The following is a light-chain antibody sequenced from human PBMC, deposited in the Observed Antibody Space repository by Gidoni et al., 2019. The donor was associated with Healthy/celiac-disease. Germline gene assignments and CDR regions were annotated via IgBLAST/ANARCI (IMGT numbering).Light chain of an antibody. J-gene: IGLJ1*01. CDR3: QSYDSSLSGFYV. CDR1: SFNIRAGYD. Sequence: QSVLTQPPSMSGAPRTRVTISCTRSSFNIRAGYDVHCYQQLPGTAPQLLIYGNSNRPSGVPDRFAGSKSCTSASLAITGLQAEDEADYYCQSYDSSLSGFYVFGTGTKVTVL. V-gene: IGLV1-40*01. CDR2: GNS.